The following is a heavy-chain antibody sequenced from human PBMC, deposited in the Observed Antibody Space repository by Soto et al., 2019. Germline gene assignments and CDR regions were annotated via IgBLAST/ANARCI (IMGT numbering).Heavy chain of an antibody. J-gene: IGHJ4*02. CDR1: GFTFTAAW. CDR2: IKSKIDGGTS. Sequence: PCWCVRICGASCGFTFTAAWINWVRQAPGKGLEWVGRIKSKIDGGTSDFAAHVKGRFAISRDDSRNMVYFQLNSLESEETAVYYFSSDSNPTNNLVGFDYWGLRTLVPVSS. D-gene: IGHD1-26*01. V-gene: IGHV3-15*07. CDR3: SSDSNPTNNLVGFDY.